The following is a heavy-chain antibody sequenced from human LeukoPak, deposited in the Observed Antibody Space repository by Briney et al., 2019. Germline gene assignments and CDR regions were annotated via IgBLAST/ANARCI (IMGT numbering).Heavy chain of an antibody. Sequence: GASVKVSCKASGYTFTDYTMHWLRQAPGQRLDWMGWINGGSGNTKCPPEFQGRVTITRDTSASTAYMELSSLRSEDTVVYYCANPRYDSSGYYYVDWGQGTLVTVSS. D-gene: IGHD3-22*01. J-gene: IGHJ4*02. CDR1: GYTFTDYT. V-gene: IGHV1-3*01. CDR3: ANPRYDSSGYYYVD. CDR2: INGGSGNT.